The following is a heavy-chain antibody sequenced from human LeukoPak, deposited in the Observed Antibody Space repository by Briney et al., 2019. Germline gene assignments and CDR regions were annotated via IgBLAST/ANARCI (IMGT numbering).Heavy chain of an antibody. CDR2: IYSGGNT. V-gene: IGHV3-66*01. D-gene: IGHD1-7*01. CDR1: GFTVSSNY. CDR3: AKDGNWNSLDY. J-gene: IGHJ4*02. Sequence: GGSLRLSCAASGFTVSSNYMSWVRQAPGRGLEWVSVIYSGGNTYYADSVKGRFTISRDNSKNTLYLQMNSLRAEDTAVYYCAKDGNWNSLDYWGQGTLVTVSS.